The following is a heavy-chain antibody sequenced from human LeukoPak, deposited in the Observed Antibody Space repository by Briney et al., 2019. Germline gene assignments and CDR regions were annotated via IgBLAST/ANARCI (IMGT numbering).Heavy chain of an antibody. Sequence: SETLSLTCTVSGGSISSSSYYWGWIRQPPGKGLEWIGSIYYSGSTYYNPSLKSRVTISVDTSKNQFSLKLSSVTAADTAVYYCARHNWNYDYDAFDIWGQGTMVTVSS. CDR2: IYYSGST. CDR1: GGSISSSSYY. J-gene: IGHJ3*02. D-gene: IGHD1-7*01. CDR3: ARHNWNYDYDAFDI. V-gene: IGHV4-39*01.